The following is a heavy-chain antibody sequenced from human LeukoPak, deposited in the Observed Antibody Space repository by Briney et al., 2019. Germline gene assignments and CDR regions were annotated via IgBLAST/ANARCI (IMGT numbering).Heavy chain of an antibody. CDR2: IHYTGRT. J-gene: IGHJ4*02. D-gene: IGHD3-22*01. CDR3: ARGRPDPQNSDYWDY. Sequence: PSETLPLTCTISRGSISTYYWSWIRQTPGTTLEWIGNIHYTGRTRYNPSLESRVTMSLDTPKNDLSLRLTSMTAADSAVYYCARGRPDPQNSDYWDYWGQGILVTVSS. V-gene: IGHV4-59*13. CDR1: RGSISTYY.